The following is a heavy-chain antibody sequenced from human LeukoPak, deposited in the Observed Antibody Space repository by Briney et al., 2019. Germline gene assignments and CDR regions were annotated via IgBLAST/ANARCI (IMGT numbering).Heavy chain of an antibody. Sequence: GGSLRLSCAASGFTFSSYGMHWVRQAPGKGLEWVAFIRYDGSNKYYADSVKGRSTISRDNSKNTLYLQMNSLRAEDTAVYYCAKGGGYLLEPLYYFDYWGQGTLVTVSS. CDR3: AKGGGYLLEPLYYFDY. D-gene: IGHD3-22*01. J-gene: IGHJ4*02. CDR2: IRYDGSNK. V-gene: IGHV3-30*02. CDR1: GFTFSSYG.